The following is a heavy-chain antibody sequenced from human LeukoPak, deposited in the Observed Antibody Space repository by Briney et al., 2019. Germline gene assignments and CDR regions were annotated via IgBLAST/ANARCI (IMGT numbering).Heavy chain of an antibody. V-gene: IGHV3-9*01. D-gene: IGHD6-13*01. CDR3: AKDWQQLVQNYYYVMDV. CDR2: ISWNSNSI. CDR1: GFTFSNLW. J-gene: IGHJ6*02. Sequence: GGSLRLSCAASGFTFSNLWMSWVRQAPGKGLEWVSGISWNSNSIDYADSVKGRFTISRDNAKNSLYLQMNSLRAEDTALYYCAKDWQQLVQNYYYVMDVWGQGTTATVSS.